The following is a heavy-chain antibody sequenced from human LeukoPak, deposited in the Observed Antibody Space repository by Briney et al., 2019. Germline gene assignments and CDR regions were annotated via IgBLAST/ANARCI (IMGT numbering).Heavy chain of an antibody. CDR3: VRDFRPFGCSSDSCPRYYFDL. CDR2: ISGGSSYI. CDR1: GFTFSSYA. Sequence: GGSLRLSCAASGFTFSSYAMSWVRQAPGKGLEWVSSISGGSSYIYFADSVKGRFTISRDNAKNSLYLQMNSLRAEDTAVYYCVRDFRPFGCSSDSCPRYYFDLWGQGTLVTVSS. V-gene: IGHV3-21*01. J-gene: IGHJ4*02. D-gene: IGHD2-2*01.